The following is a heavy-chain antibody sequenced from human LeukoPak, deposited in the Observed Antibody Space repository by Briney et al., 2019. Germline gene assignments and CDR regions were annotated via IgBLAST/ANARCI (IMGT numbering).Heavy chain of an antibody. D-gene: IGHD3-22*01. J-gene: IGHJ4*02. V-gene: IGHV1-8*01. CDR3: ARAGYYYDSSGYNVDY. CDR2: MNPNSGNT. Sequence: ASVKVSCKASGYTFSSHDISWVRQATGQGLEWMGWMNPNSGNTGYAQKFQGRVTMTRQTSISTAYMELSSLRSEDTAVYYCARAGYYYDSSGYNVDYWGQGTLVTVSS. CDR1: GYTFSSHD.